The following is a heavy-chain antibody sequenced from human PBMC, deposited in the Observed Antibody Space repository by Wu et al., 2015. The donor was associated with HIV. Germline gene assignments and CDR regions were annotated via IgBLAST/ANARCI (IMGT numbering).Heavy chain of an antibody. J-gene: IGHJ4*02. CDR1: GFTFSNYE. Sequence: PGGSLRLSCAASGFTFSNYEMNWVRQAPGKGLDWVSYISSSGSTIYYADSVKGRFTISRDNARNSVYLEMNSLRAEDTAVYYCARSPDHYYTSGSLDCWGQGTLVTVSS. CDR2: ISSSGSTI. V-gene: IGHV3-48*03. CDR3: ARSPDHYYTSGSLDC. D-gene: IGHD3-22*01.